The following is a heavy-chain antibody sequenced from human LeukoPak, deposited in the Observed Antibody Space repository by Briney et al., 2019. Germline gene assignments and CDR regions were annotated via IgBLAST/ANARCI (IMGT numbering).Heavy chain of an antibody. CDR1: GFTFTSYE. D-gene: IGHD2-2*01. Sequence: GGSLRLSCAASGFTFTSYEMNWVRQAPGKGLEWLSFISSSGTNVYYADSVEGRFTISRDNAKNPLYLQMNSLRAEDTAVYYCARSGYLGPDYWGQGILVTVSS. CDR2: ISSSGTNV. J-gene: IGHJ4*02. CDR3: ARSGYLGPDY. V-gene: IGHV3-48*03.